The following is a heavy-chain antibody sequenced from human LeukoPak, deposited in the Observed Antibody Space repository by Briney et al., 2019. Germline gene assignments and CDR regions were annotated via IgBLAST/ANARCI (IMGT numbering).Heavy chain of an antibody. CDR1: GFTFSSYA. CDR2: ISGSGGST. J-gene: IGHJ4*02. CDR3: AKIPVRGYSGYDDGNFDY. V-gene: IGHV3-23*01. Sequence: GGSLRLSCAASGFTFSSYAMICLRQAPGKGLEGVSAISGSGGSTYYADSVKGRFTISRDNSKNTLYLQMNSLRAEDTAVYYCAKIPVRGYSGYDDGNFDYWGQGTLVTVSS. D-gene: IGHD5-12*01.